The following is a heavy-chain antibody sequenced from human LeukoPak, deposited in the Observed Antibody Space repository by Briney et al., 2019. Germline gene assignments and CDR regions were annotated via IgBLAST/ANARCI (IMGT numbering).Heavy chain of an antibody. CDR2: IYYSGST. J-gene: IGHJ3*02. D-gene: IGHD1-1*01. CDR3: ARAAGTTYTLTLNAGAFDI. V-gene: IGHV4-30-4*08. CDR1: GGSISCGDYY. Sequence: SQTLSLTCTVSGGSISCGDYYWSWIRQPPGKGLEWIGYIYYSGSTYYNPSLKSRVTISVDTSKNQFSLKLSSVTAADTAVYDCARAAGTTYTLTLNAGAFDIWGQGTMVTVSS.